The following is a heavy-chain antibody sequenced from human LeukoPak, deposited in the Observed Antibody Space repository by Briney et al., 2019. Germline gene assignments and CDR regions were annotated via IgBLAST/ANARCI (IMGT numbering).Heavy chain of an antibody. Sequence: GGSLRLSCAASGFTFSSYDMHWVRQATGKGLEWVSAIGTAGDTYYPGSVKGRFTISRESAKNSLYLQMNSLRAGDTAVYYCARGRIAARYYYYYGMDVWGQGTTVTVSS. J-gene: IGHJ6*02. CDR1: GFTFSSYD. CDR2: IGTAGDT. D-gene: IGHD6-6*01. V-gene: IGHV3-13*01. CDR3: ARGRIAARYYYYYGMDV.